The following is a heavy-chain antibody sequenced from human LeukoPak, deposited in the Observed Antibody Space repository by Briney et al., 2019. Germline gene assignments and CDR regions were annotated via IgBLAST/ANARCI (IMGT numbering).Heavy chain of an antibody. V-gene: IGHV5-51*01. CDR1: GYSFTSYW. CDR2: IYPGDSDT. CDR3: ARHLHSSGWFTFDY. Sequence: GESLKISCKGSGYSFTSYWIAWVRQMPGKGLEWMGIIYPGDSDTRYSPSFRGQVTISADKSITTAYLQWSSLKASDTAIYYCARHLHSSGWFTFDYWGQGTLVTVSS. D-gene: IGHD6-19*01. J-gene: IGHJ4*02.